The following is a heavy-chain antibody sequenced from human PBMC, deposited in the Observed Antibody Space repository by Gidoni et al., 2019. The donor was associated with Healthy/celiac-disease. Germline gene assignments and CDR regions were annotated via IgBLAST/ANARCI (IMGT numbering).Heavy chain of an antibody. J-gene: IGHJ4*02. CDR1: VCSISSSSYY. Sequence: QLQLQASGPGLMKPSETLSLTCTVSVCSISSSSYYWGWTRQPPGKGLEWIGSIYYSGSTYYNPSLKSRVTISVDTSKNQFSVKLSSVTAADTAVYYCARHRWVRCLDYWGQGTLVTVSS. CDR2: IYYSGST. D-gene: IGHD4-17*01. V-gene: IGHV4-39*01. CDR3: ARHRWVRCLDY.